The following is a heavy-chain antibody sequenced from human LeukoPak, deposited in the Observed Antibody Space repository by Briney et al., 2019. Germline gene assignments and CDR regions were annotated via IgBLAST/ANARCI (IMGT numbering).Heavy chain of an antibody. V-gene: IGHV1-2*02. D-gene: IGHD6-13*01. CDR2: INPNSGGT. Sequence: ASVKVSCKASGYTFTGYYMHWVRQAPGQGLEWMGWINPNSGGTNYAQKFQGRVTMTRDTSISTAYMELSRLRSDDTAVYYCARAWDSSWYWGIDYWGQGTLVTVSS. J-gene: IGHJ4*02. CDR1: GYTFTGYY. CDR3: ARAWDSSWYWGIDY.